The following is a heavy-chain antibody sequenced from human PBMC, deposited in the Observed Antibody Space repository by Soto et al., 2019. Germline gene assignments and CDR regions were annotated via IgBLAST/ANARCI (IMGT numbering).Heavy chain of an antibody. CDR3: AKDRYLDHDSRGYLFDN. CDR2: ISRYGDIT. J-gene: IGHJ4*02. Sequence: GVSLRLSCTASGFNFYIYAMTWVCQAPGKGLEWVSAISRYGDITYYADSVEGRFSISRDNSKNTLYLQMNSLRAEDTAVYYCAKDRYLDHDSRGYLFDNWGQGTLVTVSS. D-gene: IGHD3-22*01. V-gene: IGHV3-23*01. CDR1: GFNFYIYA.